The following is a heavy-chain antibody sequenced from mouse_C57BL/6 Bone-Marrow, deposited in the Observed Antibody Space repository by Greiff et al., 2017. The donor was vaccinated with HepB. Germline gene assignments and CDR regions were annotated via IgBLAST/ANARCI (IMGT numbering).Heavy chain of an antibody. J-gene: IGHJ1*03. CDR1: GYTFTSYW. CDR3: ARPVDYYGSTHWYFDV. Sequence: QVQLQQPGAELVKPGASVKMSCKASGYTFTSYWITWVKQRPGPGLAWLVDIYPGSGSTNYNEKFKSKATLTVDTSSSTAYMQLSSLTSEDSAVYYCARPVDYYGSTHWYFDVWGTGTTVTVSS. V-gene: IGHV1-55*01. CDR2: IYPGSGST. D-gene: IGHD1-1*01.